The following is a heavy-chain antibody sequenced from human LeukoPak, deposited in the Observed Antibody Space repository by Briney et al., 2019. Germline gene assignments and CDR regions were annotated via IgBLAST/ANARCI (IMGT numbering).Heavy chain of an antibody. J-gene: IGHJ6*03. CDR2: ISPYHGNT. V-gene: IGHV1-18*01. CDR1: GYTFTRYP. CDR3: ARDFEPADNPYFYYYMDV. Sequence: ASVKVSCKASGYTFTRYPINWVRQAPGQGLEWMGWISPYHGNTNYAQTLQGRVTMTTDTSTSTVYMELRSLRSDDTAVYYCARDFEPADNPYFYYYMDVWGAGTTVTVSS. D-gene: IGHD2-2*01.